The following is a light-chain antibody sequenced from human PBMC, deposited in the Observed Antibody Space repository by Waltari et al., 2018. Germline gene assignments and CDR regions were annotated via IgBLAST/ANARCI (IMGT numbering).Light chain of an antibody. Sequence: EIVLTQSPGTLSLSPGERATLPCRASQSVSIYLAWYQQKPGQAPSLLIYDASNRATGIPARFSGSGSGTDFTLTISSLEPEDFAVYYCQQRYNWPPTFGQGTKVEIK. CDR3: QQRYNWPPT. CDR2: DAS. V-gene: IGKV3-11*01. J-gene: IGKJ1*01. CDR1: QSVSIY.